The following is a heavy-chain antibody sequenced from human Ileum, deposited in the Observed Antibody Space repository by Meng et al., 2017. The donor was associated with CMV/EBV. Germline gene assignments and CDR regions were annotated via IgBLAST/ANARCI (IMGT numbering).Heavy chain of an antibody. CDR3: TRNGYYSLDY. CDR2: IHHRGTT. J-gene: IGHJ4*02. D-gene: IGHD3-22*01. Sequence: LTCAVAGDSFSRKQWWSWVRQPPGKGVEWIGEIHHRGTTTYNPSLKSRVTMSLDESKIELSLKLSSVTAADTAIYYCTRNGYYSLDYWSPGTLVTVSS. V-gene: IGHV4-4*02. CDR1: GDSFSRKQW.